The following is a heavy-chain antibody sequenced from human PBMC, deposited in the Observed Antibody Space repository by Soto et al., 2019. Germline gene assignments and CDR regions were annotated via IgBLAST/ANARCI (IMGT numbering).Heavy chain of an antibody. V-gene: IGHV3-30-3*01. CDR3: ARAPFSVTMIQGLIDY. D-gene: IGHD3-22*01. Sequence: PGGSLRLSCAASGFTFSSYAMHWVRQAPGKGLEWVAVISYDGSNKYYADSVKGRFTISRDNSKNTLYLQMNSLRAEDTAVYYCARAPFSVTMIQGLIDYWGQGTLVTVSS. CDR2: ISYDGSNK. CDR1: GFTFSSYA. J-gene: IGHJ4*02.